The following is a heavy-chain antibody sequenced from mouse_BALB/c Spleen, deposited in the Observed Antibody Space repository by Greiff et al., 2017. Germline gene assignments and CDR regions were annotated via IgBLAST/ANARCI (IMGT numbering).Heavy chain of an antibody. D-gene: IGHD1-1*01. J-gene: IGHJ3*01. V-gene: IGHV1-4*01. CDR3: ARLWGRTTYYGEFAY. Sequence: QVQLQQSGAELARPGASVKMSCKASGYTFTSYTMHWVKQRPGQGLEWIGYINPSSGYTNYNQKFKDKATLTADKSSSTAYMQLSSLTSEDSAVYYCARLWGRTTYYGEFAYWGQGTLVTVSA. CDR1: GYTFTSYT. CDR2: INPSSGYT.